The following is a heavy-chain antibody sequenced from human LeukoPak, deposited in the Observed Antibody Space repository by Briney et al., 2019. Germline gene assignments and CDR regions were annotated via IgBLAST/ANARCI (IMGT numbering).Heavy chain of an antibody. CDR1: GGTFSSYA. CDR3: ARVGRIAAAGTGVDY. D-gene: IGHD6-13*01. J-gene: IGHJ4*02. V-gene: IGHV1-69*01. CDR2: IIPIFGTA. Sequence: SVKVSCKASGGTFSSYAIRWLRQAPGQGLEWMGGIIPIFGTANYAQKFQGRVTITADESTSTAYMELSSLRSEDTAVYYCARVGRIAAAGTGVDYWGQGTLVTVSS.